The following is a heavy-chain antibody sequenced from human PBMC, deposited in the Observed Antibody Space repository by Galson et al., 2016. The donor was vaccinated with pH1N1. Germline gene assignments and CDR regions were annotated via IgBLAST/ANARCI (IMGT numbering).Heavy chain of an antibody. J-gene: IGHJ6*02. V-gene: IGHV1-3*01. CDR2: INAGNGNT. D-gene: IGHD3-3*01. CDR3: ARGGTLSDFWSNYDPYGMDV. CDR1: GYTFTSYA. Sequence: SVKVSCKASGYTFTSYAMHWVRQAPGQRLEWMGWINAGNGNTKYSQKFQVRVTITRDTSASTAYMELNSLRSEDTAVYYCARGGTLSDFWSNYDPYGMDVWGQGTTVTVSS.